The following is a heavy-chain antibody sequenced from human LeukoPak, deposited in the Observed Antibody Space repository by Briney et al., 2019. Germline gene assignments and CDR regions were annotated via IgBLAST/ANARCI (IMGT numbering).Heavy chain of an antibody. Sequence: GGSVKVSCKASGYTFTGYYMHWVRQAPGQGLEWRGWINPNSGGTNYAQKFQGRVTMTRDTSISTAYMELSRLRSDDTAVYYCARTSAVVGRRYFQHWGQGTLVTVSS. CDR1: GYTFTGYY. J-gene: IGHJ1*01. CDR2: INPNSGGT. CDR3: ARTSAVVGRRYFQH. V-gene: IGHV1-2*02. D-gene: IGHD6-19*01.